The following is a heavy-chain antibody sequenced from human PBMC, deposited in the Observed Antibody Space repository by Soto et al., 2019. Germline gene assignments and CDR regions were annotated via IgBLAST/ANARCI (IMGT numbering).Heavy chain of an antibody. CDR1: GGSISSSSYY. Sequence: SETLSLTCTVSGGSISSSSYYWGWIRQPPGKGLEWIGSIYYSGSTYYNPSLKSRVTISVDTSKNQFSLKLSSVTAADTAVYYCARDCKMSFTYNWFDPWGQGTLVTVSS. CDR2: IYYSGST. CDR3: ARDCKMSFTYNWFDP. V-gene: IGHV4-39*07. J-gene: IGHJ5*02.